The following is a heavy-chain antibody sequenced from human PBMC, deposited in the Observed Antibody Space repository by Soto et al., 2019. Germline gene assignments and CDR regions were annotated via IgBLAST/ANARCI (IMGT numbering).Heavy chain of an antibody. Sequence: EVQLLESGGGLVQPGGSLRLSCAASGFTFSSYAVSWVRQAPGKGLEWVSAISGSGGSTYYADSVKGRFTISRDNSKNTLYLQMNSLRAEDTAVYYCAKCQWELPRALDYWGQGTLVTVSS. D-gene: IGHD1-26*01. CDR1: GFTFSSYA. V-gene: IGHV3-23*01. CDR2: ISGSGGST. J-gene: IGHJ4*02. CDR3: AKCQWELPRALDY.